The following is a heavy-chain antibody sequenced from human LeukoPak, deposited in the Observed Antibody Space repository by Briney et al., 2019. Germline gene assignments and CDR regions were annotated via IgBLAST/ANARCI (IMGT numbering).Heavy chain of an antibody. Sequence: PGGSLRLSCAASGFTFSSYSMNWVRQAPGKGLEWVSYISSSSSTIYYADSVKGRFTISRDNAKNSLYPQMNSLRAEDTAVYYCAREGGSSWTGYFDYWGQGTLVTVSS. CDR1: GFTFSSYS. CDR2: ISSSSSTI. J-gene: IGHJ4*02. V-gene: IGHV3-48*04. D-gene: IGHD6-13*01. CDR3: AREGGSSWTGYFDY.